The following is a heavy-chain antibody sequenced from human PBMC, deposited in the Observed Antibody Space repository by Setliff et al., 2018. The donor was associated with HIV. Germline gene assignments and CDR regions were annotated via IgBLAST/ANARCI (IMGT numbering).Heavy chain of an antibody. CDR2: IRYDGSDI. V-gene: IGHV3-30*02. D-gene: IGHD1-20*01. Sequence: PGGSLRLSCEASGFTFSSHGMHWLRQAPGKGLEWVTFIRYDGSDIHYADSVKGRFTISRDNSENTLYLQMNSLRAEDTAVYYCARAKGITGPYYYYYMDVWGKGTTVTVSS. CDR3: ARAKGITGPYYYYYMDV. J-gene: IGHJ6*03. CDR1: GFTFSSHG.